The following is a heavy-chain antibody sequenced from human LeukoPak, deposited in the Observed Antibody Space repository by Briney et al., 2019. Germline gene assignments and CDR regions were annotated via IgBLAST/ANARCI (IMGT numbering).Heavy chain of an antibody. Sequence: SETLSLTCAVYGGSFSGYYWGWIRQPPGKGLEWIGSIYHSGSTYYNPSLKSRVTISVDTSKNQFSLKLSSVTAADMDVYYCARLPYYGGTVTPCDYWGQGTLVTVSS. V-gene: IGHV4-38-2*01. D-gene: IGHD4-23*01. CDR3: ARLPYYGGTVTPCDY. J-gene: IGHJ4*02. CDR1: GGSFSGYY. CDR2: IYHSGST.